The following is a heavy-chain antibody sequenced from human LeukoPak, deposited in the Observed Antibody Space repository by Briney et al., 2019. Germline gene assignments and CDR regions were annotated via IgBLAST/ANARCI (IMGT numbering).Heavy chain of an antibody. J-gene: IGHJ4*02. CDR3: AREKPRGLELRGSLDY. CDR1: GFTFSNYN. CDR2: IIRGSNIV. D-gene: IGHD1-7*01. V-gene: IGHV3-48*04. Sequence: GGSLRLSCAASGFTFSNYNMDWVRQAPGKGLEWVSYIIRGSNIVYYTDSVKGRFTISRDNTKNSLYLQMNSLRADDTAVYYCAREKPRGLELRGSLDYWGQGTLVTVSS.